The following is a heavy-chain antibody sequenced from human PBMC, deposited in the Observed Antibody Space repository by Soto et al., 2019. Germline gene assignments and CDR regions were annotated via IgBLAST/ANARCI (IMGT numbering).Heavy chain of an antibody. CDR2: INHCGST. J-gene: IGHJ4*02. CDR3: ARVPGYCSSTSCYSFGYFDY. D-gene: IGHD2-2*01. V-gene: IGHV4-34*01. CDR1: GGSFSGYY. Sequence: SETLSLTCAVYGGSFSGYYWSWIRQPPGKGLEWIGEINHCGSTNYNPSLKSRVTISVDTSKNQFSLKLSSVTAADTAVYYCARVPGYCSSTSCYSFGYFDYWGQGTLVTVSS.